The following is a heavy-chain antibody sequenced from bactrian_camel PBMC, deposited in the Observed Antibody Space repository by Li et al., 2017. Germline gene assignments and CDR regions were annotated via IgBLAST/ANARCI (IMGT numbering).Heavy chain of an antibody. V-gene: IGHV3S55*01. Sequence: VQLVESGGGSVQAGGSLGLSCAISGRSNENYFLGWFRQPPGKEREGVAHIDTVGSTAYADSVAGRFHVSRDNAKNTLYLRLNDLKPEDTAMYYCAATTPCLEPPDRKRMFDEGWHKYRGRGTQVTVS. CDR2: IDTVGST. CDR1: GRSNENYF. J-gene: IGHJ4*01. D-gene: IGHD5*01. CDR3: AATTPCLEPPDRKRMFDEGWHKY.